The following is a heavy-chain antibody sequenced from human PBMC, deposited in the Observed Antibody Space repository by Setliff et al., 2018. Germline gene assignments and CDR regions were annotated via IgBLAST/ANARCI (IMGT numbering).Heavy chain of an antibody. Sequence: PGGSLRLSCAASGFTFSSHTMNWVRQAPGKGLEWVSAISRDSNYIVYADSGKGRFTIARDNALNSLYLQMNGLRAEDTAVYYCARDGGHNSGGENDYWGQGTLVTVSS. CDR2: ISRDSNYI. CDR1: GFTFSSHT. V-gene: IGHV3-21*01. J-gene: IGHJ4*02. D-gene: IGHD6-19*01. CDR3: ARDGGHNSGGENDY.